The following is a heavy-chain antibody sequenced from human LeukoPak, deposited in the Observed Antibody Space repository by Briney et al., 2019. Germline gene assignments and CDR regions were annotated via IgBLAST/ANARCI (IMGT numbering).Heavy chain of an antibody. CDR2: ISSNGGST. CDR1: GFTFSSYA. CDR3: ARGSAELGSFDI. Sequence: GGSLRLSCVASGFTFSSYAMHWVRQAPGKGLEYVSAISSNGGSTYYANSVKGRFTISRDNSKNTLYLQMGSLRAEDMAVYYCARGSAELGSFDIWGQGTMVTVSS. D-gene: IGHD3-10*01. V-gene: IGHV3-64*01. J-gene: IGHJ3*02.